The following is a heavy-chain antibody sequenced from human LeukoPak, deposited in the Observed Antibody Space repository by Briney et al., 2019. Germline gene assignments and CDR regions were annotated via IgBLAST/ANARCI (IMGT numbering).Heavy chain of an antibody. Sequence: GGSLRLSCAASGFTFSSYAMHWVRQAPGKGLEWVAVISYDGSNKYYADSVKGRFTISRDNSKNTLYLQMNSLRAEDTAVYYCAREWFQYYFDYWGQGTLVTVSS. D-gene: IGHD3-22*01. J-gene: IGHJ4*02. CDR2: ISYDGSNK. CDR1: GFTFSSYA. CDR3: AREWFQYYFDY. V-gene: IGHV3-30-3*01.